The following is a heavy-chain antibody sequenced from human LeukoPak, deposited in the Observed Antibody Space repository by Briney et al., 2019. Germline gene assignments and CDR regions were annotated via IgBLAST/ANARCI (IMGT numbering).Heavy chain of an antibody. Sequence: GGSLRLSCAASGFTFSSYSMNWVRQAPGKGLVWVSRINSDGSSTSYADTVKGRFTISRDNAKNTLYLQMNSLRAEDTAVYYCARLYGGYGDYYFDYWGQGTLVTVSS. CDR3: ARLYGGYGDYYFDY. J-gene: IGHJ4*02. D-gene: IGHD4-17*01. CDR2: INSDGSST. CDR1: GFTFSSYS. V-gene: IGHV3-74*01.